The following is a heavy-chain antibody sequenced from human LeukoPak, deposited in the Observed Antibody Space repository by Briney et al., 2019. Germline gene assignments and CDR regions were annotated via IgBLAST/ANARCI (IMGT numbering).Heavy chain of an antibody. V-gene: IGHV3-23*01. J-gene: IGHJ4*02. CDR1: GFTFRGYA. Sequence: GGSLRLSCAASGFTFRGYAMSWVRQAPGKGLEWVSAISGSGGSTYYADSVKGRFTNSRDNSKNTLYLQMNSLRAEDTAVYYCAKDKFRSDPLGYWGQGTLVTVSS. D-gene: IGHD7-27*01. CDR2: ISGSGGST. CDR3: AKDKFRSDPLGY.